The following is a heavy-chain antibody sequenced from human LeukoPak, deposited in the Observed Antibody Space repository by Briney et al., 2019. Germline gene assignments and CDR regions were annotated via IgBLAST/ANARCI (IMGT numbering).Heavy chain of an antibody. CDR1: GYTFTGYY. CDR2: VNPNSGDT. V-gene: IGHV1-2*02. CDR3: ARAYSESYPYFDY. J-gene: IGHJ4*02. D-gene: IGHD1-26*01. Sequence: ASVKVSCKASGYTFTGYYMNWVRQAPGQGLEWMGWVNPNSGDTNYAQKFQGRVTMTRDTSITTAYMELSRLRSDDTAVYYCARAYSESYPYFDYWGQGTLVTVPS.